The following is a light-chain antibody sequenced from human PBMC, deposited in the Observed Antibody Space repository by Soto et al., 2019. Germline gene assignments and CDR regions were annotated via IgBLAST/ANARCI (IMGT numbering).Light chain of an antibody. J-gene: IGKJ1*01. CDR2: DAS. Sequence: AIELTQSPSSLPASVGDRVTITCRASEGISSALAWYQEKPGKAPKLLIYDASSLESGVPSRFIGSGSGTDFTLTISILQPEDFATYYCQQFNSYPRTFGQGTKVEIK. CDR3: QQFNSYPRT. CDR1: EGISSA. V-gene: IGKV1-13*02.